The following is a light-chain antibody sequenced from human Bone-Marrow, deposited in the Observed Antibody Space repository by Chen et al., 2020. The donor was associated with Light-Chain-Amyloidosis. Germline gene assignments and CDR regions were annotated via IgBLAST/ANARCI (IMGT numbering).Light chain of an antibody. V-gene: IGLV2-14*01. Sequence: QSALAQPPSVSGSPGQSITISCTGTTGDIDGYNYVSWYQHHPGRAPKLILYEVSIRPSGVSNRFSGSKSGNTASLTISGLQADDEADYYCNSYSNSNSPYVFGTGTTVTVL. CDR3: NSYSNSNSPYV. CDR1: TGDIDGYNY. J-gene: IGLJ1*01. CDR2: EVS.